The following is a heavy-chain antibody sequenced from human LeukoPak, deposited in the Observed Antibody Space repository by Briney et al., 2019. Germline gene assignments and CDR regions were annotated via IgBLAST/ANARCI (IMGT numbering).Heavy chain of an antibody. V-gene: IGHV4-39*07. CDR3: ARGRWSGYSYGSRFDP. D-gene: IGHD5-18*01. Sequence: PSETLSLTCSVSGGSISSSSYYWGWIRQPPGKGLEWIGRIYYSGSTYSDPSLKSRVTISVDTSKNQFSLKLSSVTAADTAVYYCARGRWSGYSYGSRFDPGGQGTLDTVSS. CDR1: GGSISSSSYY. J-gene: IGHJ5*02. CDR2: IYYSGST.